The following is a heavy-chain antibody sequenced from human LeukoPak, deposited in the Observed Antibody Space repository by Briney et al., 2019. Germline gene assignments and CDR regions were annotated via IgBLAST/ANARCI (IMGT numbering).Heavy chain of an antibody. V-gene: IGHV4-30-2*01. Sequence: PSQTLSLTCTVSGGSISSGGYYWSWIRQPPGKGLEWIGEINHSGSTNYNPSLKSRVTISVDTSKNQFSLKLSSVTAADTAVYYCARRRDGYSLDYWGQGTLVTVSS. D-gene: IGHD5-24*01. J-gene: IGHJ4*02. CDR2: INHSGST. CDR1: GGSISSGGYY. CDR3: ARRRDGYSLDY.